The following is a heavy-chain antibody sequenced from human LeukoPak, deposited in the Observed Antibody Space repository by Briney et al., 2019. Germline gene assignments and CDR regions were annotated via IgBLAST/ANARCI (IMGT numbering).Heavy chain of an antibody. V-gene: IGHV3-15*01. CDR2: IKSKNVGETT. CDR1: GLTFGNAW. CDR3: TTGPGNSGY. J-gene: IGHJ4*02. D-gene: IGHD4-23*01. Sequence: GGSLRLSCVVSGLTFGNAWMRWVRQAPGKGLEWVGRIKSKNVGETTEYAAPVQGRFTISRDDSKNTVYLQMSSLKTEDTAVYYCTTGPGNSGYWGQGTLVTVSS.